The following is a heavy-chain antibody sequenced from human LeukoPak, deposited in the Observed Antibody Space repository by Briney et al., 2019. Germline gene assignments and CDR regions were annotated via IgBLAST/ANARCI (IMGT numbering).Heavy chain of an antibody. CDR3: AKGGGGTNYYYMDV. Sequence: ALRLSCAASGFTFDDYAMHWVRQAPGKGLEWVSGISWSSGSIGYADSVKGRFTISRDNAKNSLYLQMNSLRAEDMALYYCAKGGGGTNYYYMDVWGKGTTVTVSS. CDR2: ISWSSGSI. J-gene: IGHJ6*03. D-gene: IGHD1-1*01. V-gene: IGHV3-9*03. CDR1: GFTFDDYA.